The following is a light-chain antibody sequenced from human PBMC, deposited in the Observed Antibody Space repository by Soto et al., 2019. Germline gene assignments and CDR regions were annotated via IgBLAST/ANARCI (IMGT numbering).Light chain of an antibody. Sequence: DIQMTQSPSSLSASVGDRVTITCRASQAISNYLAWYQQKPGRVPERLIYATSTLQSGVPSRFSGSGSGTEFTLTISSLQPEDVATYYCQKYNTSRWTFGQGTKVEIK. CDR1: QAISNY. CDR3: QKYNTSRWT. CDR2: ATS. J-gene: IGKJ1*01. V-gene: IGKV1-27*01.